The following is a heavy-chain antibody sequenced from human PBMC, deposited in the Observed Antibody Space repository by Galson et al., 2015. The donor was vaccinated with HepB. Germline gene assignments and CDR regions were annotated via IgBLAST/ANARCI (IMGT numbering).Heavy chain of an antibody. CDR3: ARAPYSYGYIGYYFDY. D-gene: IGHD5-18*01. Sequence: LRLSCAASGFTFSSYSMNWVRQAPGKGLEWVSSISSSSSYIYYADSVKGRFTISRDNAKNSLYLQMNSLRAEDTAVYYCARAPYSYGYIGYYFDYWGQGTLVTVSS. CDR1: GFTFSSYS. J-gene: IGHJ4*02. CDR2: ISSSSSYI. V-gene: IGHV3-21*01.